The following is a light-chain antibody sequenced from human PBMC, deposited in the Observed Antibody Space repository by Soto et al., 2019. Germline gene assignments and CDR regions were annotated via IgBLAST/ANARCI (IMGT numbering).Light chain of an antibody. J-gene: IGKJ1*01. CDR1: QSVSTF. V-gene: IGKV3-20*01. CDR2: NAS. Sequence: EIVMTQSPATLSVSPGVIAILYFRASQSVSTFLAWFQQKPGQPPRLLIYNASNRTTGIPDRFSGSGSGPDFTLTISRLEPEDFAVYFCQHYGSSRTFGQGTKVDIK. CDR3: QHYGSSRT.